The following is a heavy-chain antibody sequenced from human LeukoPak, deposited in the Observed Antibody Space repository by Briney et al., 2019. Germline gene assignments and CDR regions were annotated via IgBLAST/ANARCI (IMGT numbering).Heavy chain of an antibody. D-gene: IGHD3-3*01. Sequence: SETLSLTCTVSGGSLSSYYGSWIRQPPGKGLEWIGYIYYSGSTNYNPSLKSRVTISVDTSKNQFSLKLSSVTAADTAVYYCARVYAATYYDFWSGYSYGMDVWGQGTTVTVSS. CDR1: GGSLSSYY. V-gene: IGHV4-59*08. J-gene: IGHJ6*02. CDR2: IYYSGST. CDR3: ARVYAATYYDFWSGYSYGMDV.